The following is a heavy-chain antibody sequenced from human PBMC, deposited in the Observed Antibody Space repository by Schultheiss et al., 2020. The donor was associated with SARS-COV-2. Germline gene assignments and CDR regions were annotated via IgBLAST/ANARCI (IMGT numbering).Heavy chain of an antibody. V-gene: IGHV3-7*01. D-gene: IGHD2-2*01. CDR3: ARDGRPAAIQGGGNWFDP. J-gene: IGHJ5*02. CDR2: IKQGGSEK. Sequence: GESLKISCAASGFTFRSYWMSWVRQAPGKGLEWVANIKQGGSEKHYVDSVKGRFTISRDNSKNTLYLQMNSLRAEDTAVYYCARDGRPAAIQGGGNWFDPWGQGTLVTVSS. CDR1: GFTFRSYW.